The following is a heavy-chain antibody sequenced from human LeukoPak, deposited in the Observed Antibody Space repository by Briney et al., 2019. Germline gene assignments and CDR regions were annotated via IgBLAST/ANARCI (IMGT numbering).Heavy chain of an antibody. V-gene: IGHV3-48*01. D-gene: IGHD2-21*01. Sequence: GGSLRLSCEASGFTLSSHSVTWVRQAPGKTLEWISYIGHTGSPAHYADSVRGRFTISRDNAKNSLYLQMNSLTVEDTAVYYCARDQRPYCGGECYCAIDLWGRGTLVTVSS. CDR1: GFTLSSHS. J-gene: IGHJ3*01. CDR2: IGHTGSPA. CDR3: ARDQRPYCGGECYCAIDL.